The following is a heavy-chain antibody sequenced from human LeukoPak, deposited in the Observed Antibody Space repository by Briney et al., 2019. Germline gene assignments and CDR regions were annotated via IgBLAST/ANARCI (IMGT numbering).Heavy chain of an antibody. J-gene: IGHJ3*02. Sequence: GGSLRLSCAASGFTFSSYAMSWVRQAPGKGLESLSGISGSGDYTYYADSLKGRFTISRDNSKNTLYLQMNSLRAEDTALYYCAKDLTYYYGLGSSTNAFDIWGQGTMVTVSS. CDR1: GFTFSSYA. CDR3: AKDLTYYYGLGSSTNAFDI. CDR2: ISGSGDYT. D-gene: IGHD3-10*01. V-gene: IGHV3-23*01.